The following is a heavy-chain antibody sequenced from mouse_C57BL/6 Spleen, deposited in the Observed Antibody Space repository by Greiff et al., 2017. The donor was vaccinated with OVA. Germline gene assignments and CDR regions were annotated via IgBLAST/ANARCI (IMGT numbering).Heavy chain of an antibody. J-gene: IGHJ4*01. CDR3: ARAIRRGSNFYAMDY. V-gene: IGHV1-39*01. CDR2: INPNYGTT. D-gene: IGHD2-5*01. Sequence: EVKLMESGPELVKPGASVKISCKASGYSFTDYNMNWVKQSNGKSLEWIGVINPNYGTTSYNQQFKGKATLTVDHSSSTAYMPLNSRTSEDSAVYSCARAIRRGSNFYAMDYWGQGTSVTVSS. CDR1: GYSFTDYN.